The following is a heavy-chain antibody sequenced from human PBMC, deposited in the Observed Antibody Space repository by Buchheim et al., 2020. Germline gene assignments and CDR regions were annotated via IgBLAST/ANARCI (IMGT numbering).Heavy chain of an antibody. D-gene: IGHD6-6*01. CDR3: ARGNVAARGAYYYYGMDV. CDR1: GFTFSSYE. CDR2: ISSSGSTI. J-gene: IGHJ6*02. Sequence: EVQLVESGGGLVQPGGSLRLSCAASGFTFSSYEMNWVRQAPGKGLEWVSYISSSGSTIYYADSVKGRFTISRDNAKTSLYLQMNSLRAEDTAVYYCARGNVAARGAYYYYGMDVWGQGTT. V-gene: IGHV3-48*03.